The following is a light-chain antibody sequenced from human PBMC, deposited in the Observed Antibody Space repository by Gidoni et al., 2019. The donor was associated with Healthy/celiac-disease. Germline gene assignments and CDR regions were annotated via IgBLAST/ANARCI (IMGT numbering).Light chain of an antibody. CDR2: QDS. V-gene: IGLV3-1*01. CDR1: KLGDKY. J-gene: IGLJ2*01. Sequence: SYELPQPPSVSVSPGQTASITCSGDKLGDKYACWYQQKPGQSPVLVIYQDSKRPSGIPERFSGPNSGNTATLTISGTQAMDEADYYCQAWDSSTVVVGGGTKLTVL. CDR3: QAWDSSTVV.